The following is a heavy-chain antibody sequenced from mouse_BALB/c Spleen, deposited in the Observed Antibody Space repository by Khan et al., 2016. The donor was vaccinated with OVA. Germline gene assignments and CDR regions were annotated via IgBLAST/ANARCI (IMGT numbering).Heavy chain of an antibody. Sequence: EVQGVESGGDLVKPGGSQKLSCAASGFTFSTYGMSWVRQTPDMRLEWVATISSGGHYTYYPDSVKGRFTISRDNAKNTLYLQMSSLKSEDTAIYYCARLAYYYNSEGFAYWGQGTLVTVSA. V-gene: IGHV5-6*01. CDR3: ARLAYYYNSEGFAY. D-gene: IGHD1-1*01. CDR2: ISSGGHYT. J-gene: IGHJ3*01. CDR1: GFTFSTYG.